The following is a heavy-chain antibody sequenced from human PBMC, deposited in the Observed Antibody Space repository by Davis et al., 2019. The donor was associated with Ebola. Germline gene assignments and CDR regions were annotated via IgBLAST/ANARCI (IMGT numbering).Heavy chain of an antibody. CDR3: ARSYPVAGDAFDI. D-gene: IGHD6-19*01. J-gene: IGHJ3*02. CDR1: GYTFTGYY. V-gene: IGHV1-2*04. CDR2: INPNSGGT. Sequence: ASVKVSCKASGYTFTGYYMHWVRQAPGQGLEWMGWINPNSGGTNYAQKFQGWVTMTRDTSISTAYMELSRLRSDDTAVYYCARSYPVAGDAFDIWGQGTMVTVSS.